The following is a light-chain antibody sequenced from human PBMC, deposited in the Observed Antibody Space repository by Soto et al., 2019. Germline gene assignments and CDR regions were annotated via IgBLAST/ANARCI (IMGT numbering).Light chain of an antibody. J-gene: IGKJ5*01. Sequence: DILMTQSPDTLAVSLGEGATITCRSSQSVLYSSNNKNYLAWYQQKPGQPPKXXXYWASTRESGVPDRFSGSGSGTDFTLTISSLKAEDLAVYYCQQYYSITITFGQGTRLEIK. V-gene: IGKV4-1*01. CDR2: WAS. CDR1: QSVLYSSNNKNY. CDR3: QQYYSITIT.